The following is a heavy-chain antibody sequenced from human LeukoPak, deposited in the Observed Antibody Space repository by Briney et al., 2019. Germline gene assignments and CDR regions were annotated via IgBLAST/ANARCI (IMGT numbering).Heavy chain of an antibody. CDR3: AKEVRVTPIDY. CDR2: IPYDGNNK. D-gene: IGHD2-21*02. J-gene: IGHJ4*02. V-gene: IGHV3-30*02. Sequence: GGSLRLSCAASGFTFSNYGLHWVRQAPGKGLEWVAFIPYDGNNKYYADSVKGRLTISRDNSKNTLYLQMNSLRVDDTAVYYLAKEVRVTPIDYGGQGTLVTVPP. CDR1: GFTFSNYG.